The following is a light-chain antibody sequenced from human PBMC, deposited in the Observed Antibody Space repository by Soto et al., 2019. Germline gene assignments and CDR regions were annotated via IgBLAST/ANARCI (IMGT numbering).Light chain of an antibody. J-gene: IGKJ2*01. Sequence: EIVMTQSPATLSVSPGERTTLSCRASQSVFSNLAWYQQKPGQAPRLLIYGASTRATGIPARFSGSGSGTEFTLTISILQSEDFALYYCQQYNNWPPYTFGQGTKLEIK. V-gene: IGKV3-15*01. CDR1: QSVFSN. CDR2: GAS. CDR3: QQYNNWPPYT.